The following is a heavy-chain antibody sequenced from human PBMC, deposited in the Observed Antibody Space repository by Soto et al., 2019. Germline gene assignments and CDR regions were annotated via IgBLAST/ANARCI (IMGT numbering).Heavy chain of an antibody. V-gene: IGHV1-18*01. CDR1: GYSFRTHG. CDR2: ISTYDDKT. J-gene: IGHJ5*02. D-gene: IGHD2-15*01. CDR3: ARDLGYCNSSGCFRNWFDP. Sequence: QVQLVQSGAEVKTPGASVKVSCRASGYSFRTHGISWVRQAPGQGLEWMGWISTYDDKTNFPQKFQGRITMTTDTSTSTAYMEPRSLRSDDTAVYFCARDLGYCNSSGCFRNWFDPWGQGTLVTVCS.